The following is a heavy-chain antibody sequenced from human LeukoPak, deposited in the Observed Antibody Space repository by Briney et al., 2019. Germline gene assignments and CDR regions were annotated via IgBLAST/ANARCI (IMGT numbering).Heavy chain of an antibody. CDR3: AKRVMARRVRGVIFFDY. J-gene: IGHJ4*02. V-gene: IGHV3-23*01. D-gene: IGHD3-10*01. CDR2: ISGSGGST. CDR1: GFTFSSYA. Sequence: GGSLRLSCAASGFTFSSYAMSWVRQAPGKGLEWVSAISGSGGSTYYADSVKGRFTISRDNSKNTLYLQMNSLRAEDTAVYYCAKRVMARRVRGVIFFDYWGQGTLVTVSS.